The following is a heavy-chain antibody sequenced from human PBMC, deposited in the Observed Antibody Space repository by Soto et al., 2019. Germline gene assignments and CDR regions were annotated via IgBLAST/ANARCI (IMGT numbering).Heavy chain of an antibody. V-gene: IGHV3-11*05. CDR1: GFTFSAYY. CDR2: ITSSSDST. CDR3: VREYYYGMDV. Sequence: QEQLVESGGGLVRPGGSLRLSCAASGFTFSAYYMTWMRQAPGKGLEWVSYITSSSDSTNYAGSVKGRFTISRDNAKNSLYLQMSSLRVEDTAVYYCVREYYYGMDVWGQGTTVTVSS. J-gene: IGHJ6*02.